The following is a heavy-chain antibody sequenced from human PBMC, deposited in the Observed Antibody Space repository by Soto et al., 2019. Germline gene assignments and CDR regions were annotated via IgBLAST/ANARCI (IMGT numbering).Heavy chain of an antibody. D-gene: IGHD3-16*01. CDR2: ISSSGSTI. J-gene: IGHJ4*02. Sequence: GGALRLSCAASGFTFSSYEMNWARQAPGKGLEWVSYISSSGSTIYYADSVKGRFTISRDNAKNSLYLRMNSLRAEDTGVYYCATYPWGSSIDFWGQGTLVTVSS. CDR3: ATYPWGSSIDF. V-gene: IGHV3-48*03. CDR1: GFTFSSYE.